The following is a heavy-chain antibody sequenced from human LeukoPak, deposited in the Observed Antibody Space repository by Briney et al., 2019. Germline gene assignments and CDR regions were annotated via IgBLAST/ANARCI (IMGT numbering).Heavy chain of an antibody. V-gene: IGHV5-51*01. Sequence: GESLKISCKGSGYSFISSWIAWVRQMPGKGLEWMGLIYPGDSNTRYSPSFQGQVTISADKSISTAYLQWSSLKASDTAMYYCARRLTYDSRAYYCLDYWGQGTLVTVSS. CDR2: IYPGDSNT. D-gene: IGHD3-22*01. J-gene: IGHJ4*02. CDR3: ARRLTYDSRAYYCLDY. CDR1: GYSFISSW.